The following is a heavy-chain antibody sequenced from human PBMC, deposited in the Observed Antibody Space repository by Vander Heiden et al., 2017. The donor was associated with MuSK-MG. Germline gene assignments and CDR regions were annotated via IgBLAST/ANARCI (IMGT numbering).Heavy chain of an antibody. V-gene: IGHV3-23*01. CDR3: ARDQGGRFLTGYYHY. D-gene: IGHD3-9*01. CDR2: ISGSGGTT. J-gene: IGHJ4*02. CDR1: GFIFSNYA. Sequence: EVQLLVSGGGLVQPGGSLRLSCAAPGFIFSNYAMSWVRQAPGKGLEWVSAISGSGGTTYYADSVKGRFTISRDNSKNTLYLQMNSLRAEDTAVYYCARDQGGRFLTGYYHYWGQGTLVTVSS.